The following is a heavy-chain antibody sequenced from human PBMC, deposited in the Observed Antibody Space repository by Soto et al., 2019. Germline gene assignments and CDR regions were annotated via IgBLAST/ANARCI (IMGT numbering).Heavy chain of an antibody. D-gene: IGHD5-18*01. J-gene: IGHJ3*02. CDR3: ARGRWNTAMVMTDAFDI. CDR1: GFTFSSCA. Sequence: PGGSLRLSCAASGFTFSSCAMHWVRQAPGKGLEWVAVISYDGSNKYYADSVKGRFTISRDNSKNTLYLQMNSLRAEDTAVYYCARGRWNTAMVMTDAFDIWGQGTMVTVSS. CDR2: ISYDGSNK. V-gene: IGHV3-30-3*01.